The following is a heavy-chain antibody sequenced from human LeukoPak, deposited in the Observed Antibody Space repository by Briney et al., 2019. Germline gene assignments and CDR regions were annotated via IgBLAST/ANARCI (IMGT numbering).Heavy chain of an antibody. CDR2: IIPIFGTA. D-gene: IGHD5-24*01. CDR3: AKGSRRDGYNTEAGARDMYYFDY. CDR1: GGTFSSYA. Sequence: ASVKVSCKASGGTFSSYAISWVRQAPGQGLEWMGGIIPIFGTANYAQKFQGRVTITTDESTSTAYMELSSLRSEDTAGYYWAKGSRRDGYNTEAGARDMYYFDYWGQGTLVTVSS. J-gene: IGHJ4*02. V-gene: IGHV1-69*05.